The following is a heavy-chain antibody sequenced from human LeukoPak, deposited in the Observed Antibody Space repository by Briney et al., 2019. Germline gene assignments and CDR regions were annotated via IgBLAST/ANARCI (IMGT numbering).Heavy chain of an antibody. Sequence: GGSLRLSCGASGFTFTHHAMDWVRQAPGKGLEWVAVIWSDATNKYYADSVKGRFAISRDDSNNMVYLQMNSLRVEDTAVYYCARDVQRGFDYTNSLDYWGQGTLVAVSS. CDR3: ARDVQRGFDYTNSLDY. CDR1: GFTFTHHA. V-gene: IGHV3-33*01. CDR2: IWSDATNK. D-gene: IGHD4-11*01. J-gene: IGHJ4*02.